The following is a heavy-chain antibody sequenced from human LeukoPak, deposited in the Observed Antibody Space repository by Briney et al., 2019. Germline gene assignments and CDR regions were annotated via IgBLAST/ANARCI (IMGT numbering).Heavy chain of an antibody. CDR3: ARGIPYGSGHDWFDP. D-gene: IGHD3-10*01. Sequence: SETLSLTCTVSGYSISNGYSWSWIRQPPGKGLEWIGYIYHSGSTYYNASLKSRVTISVDRSKNQFSLKLSSVTAADTAVYYCARGIPYGSGHDWFDPWGQGTLVTVSS. CDR2: IYHSGST. J-gene: IGHJ5*02. CDR1: GYSISNGYS. V-gene: IGHV4-30-2*01.